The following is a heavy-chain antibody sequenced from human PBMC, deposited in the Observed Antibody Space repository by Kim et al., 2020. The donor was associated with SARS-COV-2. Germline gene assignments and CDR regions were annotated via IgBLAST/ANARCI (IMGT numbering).Heavy chain of an antibody. J-gene: IGHJ4*02. CDR3: AKGMRFGSGSALGY. D-gene: IGHD3-10*01. CDR2: ISGGGGTT. Sequence: GGSLRLSCAASGFTFDNYAMAWVRQAPGQGLEWVSAISGGGGTTYYSAFEKGRFTISRDNSKSTLSQLLNRLRADDTAVYYCAKGMRFGSGSALGYCGQG. V-gene: IGHV3-23*01. CDR1: GFTFDNYA.